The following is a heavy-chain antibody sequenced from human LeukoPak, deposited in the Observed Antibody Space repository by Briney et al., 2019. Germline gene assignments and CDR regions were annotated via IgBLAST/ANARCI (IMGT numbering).Heavy chain of an antibody. D-gene: IGHD3-10*01. J-gene: IGHJ4*02. V-gene: IGHV4-34*01. CDR3: ARAKLTMVRGVHVDY. CDR2: INHSGST. CDR1: GGSFSGYY. Sequence: PSETLSLTCAGYGGSFSGYYWSWIRQPPGKGLEWIGEINHSGSTNYNPSLKSRVTISVDTSKNQFSLKLSSVTAADTAVYYCARAKLTMVRGVHVDYWGQGTLVTVSS.